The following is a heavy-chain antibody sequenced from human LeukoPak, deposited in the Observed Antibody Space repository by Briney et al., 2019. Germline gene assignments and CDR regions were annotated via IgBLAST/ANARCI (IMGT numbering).Heavy chain of an antibody. CDR2: IIPIFGTA. D-gene: IGHD3-22*01. CDR1: GGTFGSYA. CDR3: ACIRFYYDSSGFPCDY. Sequence: SVKVSCKASGGTFGSYAISWVRQAPGQGLEWMGGIIPIFGTANYAQKFQGRVTITADESTSTAYMELSSLRSEDTAVYYCACIRFYYDSSGFPCDYWGQGTLVTVSS. V-gene: IGHV1-69*13. J-gene: IGHJ4*02.